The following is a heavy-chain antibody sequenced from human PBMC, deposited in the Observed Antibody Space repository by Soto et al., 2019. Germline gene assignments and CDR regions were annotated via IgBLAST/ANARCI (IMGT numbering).Heavy chain of an antibody. Sequence: GESLKISCKGSGYSFTSYWIGWVRQMPGKGLEWMGIIYPGDSDTRYSPSFQGQVTISADKSISTAYLQWSSLKASDTAMYYCARLSGVGSIAARAGDIWGQGTMVTVSS. V-gene: IGHV5-51*01. J-gene: IGHJ3*02. CDR1: GYSFTSYW. CDR2: IYPGDSDT. D-gene: IGHD5-18*01. CDR3: ARLSGVGSIAARAGDI.